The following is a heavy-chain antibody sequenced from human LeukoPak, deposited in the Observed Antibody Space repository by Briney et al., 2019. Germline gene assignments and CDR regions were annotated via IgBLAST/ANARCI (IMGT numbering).Heavy chain of an antibody. D-gene: IGHD3-22*01. J-gene: IGHJ4*02. CDR1: GYTFTSYG. CDR3: ASWRLNYDDSSALVQASY. V-gene: IGHV1-18*01. CDR2: ISAYNGNT. Sequence: ASVKASCKASGYTFTSYGISWVRQAPGQGLEWMGWISAYNGNTNYAQKLQGRVTMTTDTSTSTAYMELRSLRSDDTAVYYCASWRLNYDDSSALVQASYWGQGTLVTVSS.